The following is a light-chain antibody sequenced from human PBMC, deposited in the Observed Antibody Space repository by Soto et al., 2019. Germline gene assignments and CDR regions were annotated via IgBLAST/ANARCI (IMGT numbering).Light chain of an antibody. J-gene: IGLJ1*01. CDR1: SGHSSYA. V-gene: IGLV4-69*01. CDR3: QTWVTGTNYV. Sequence: QPVLTQSPSASASLGASVKLTCTLSSGHSSYAITWHQQQPEKGPRFLMKLNSDGSHSKGDGIPDRFSGSSSGAERYLTISSLQYEDEAEYSRQTWVTGTNYVFGPGTKVTV. CDR2: LNSDGSH.